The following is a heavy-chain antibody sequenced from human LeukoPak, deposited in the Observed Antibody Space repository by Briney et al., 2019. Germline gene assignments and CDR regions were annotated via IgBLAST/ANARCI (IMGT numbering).Heavy chain of an antibody. CDR2: ISGSGGST. CDR3: AKLIAFTSFYDILTGYEDY. D-gene: IGHD3-9*01. V-gene: IGHV3-23*01. CDR1: GFTFSSYA. J-gene: IGHJ4*02. Sequence: GGSLGLSCAASGFTFSSYAMSGVRRAPGKGLEGVSAISGSGGSTYYADSVKGRFTISRDNSKNTLYLQMNSLRAEDTAVYYCAKLIAFTSFYDILTGYEDYWGQGTLVTVSS.